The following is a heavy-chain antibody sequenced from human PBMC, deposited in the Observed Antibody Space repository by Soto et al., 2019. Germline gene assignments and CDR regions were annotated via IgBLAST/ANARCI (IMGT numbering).Heavy chain of an antibody. Sequence: QVQLQESGPGLVKPSQTLSLTCTVSGGSISSGGYYWSWIRQHPGKGPEWIGYIYYSGNTYYNPSLKSRITISLDTSKNQFSLKLSSVTAADTAVYYCAREGRGSFDYWGQGTLVTVSS. CDR1: GGSISSGGYY. J-gene: IGHJ4*02. D-gene: IGHD5-12*01. CDR3: AREGRGSFDY. CDR2: IYYSGNT. V-gene: IGHV4-31*03.